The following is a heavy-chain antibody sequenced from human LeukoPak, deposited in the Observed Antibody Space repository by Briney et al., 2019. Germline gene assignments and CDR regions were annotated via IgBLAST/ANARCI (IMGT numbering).Heavy chain of an antibody. Sequence: ASAKVSCTASGYTFTGYYMHWVRQAPGQGLEWMGWINPNSGGTNYAQKFQGRVTMTRDTSISTAYMELSRLRSDDTAVYYCARDDGDSSGYYMNWFDPWGQGTLVTVSS. CDR3: ARDDGDSSGYYMNWFDP. J-gene: IGHJ5*02. CDR2: INPNSGGT. CDR1: GYTFTGYY. D-gene: IGHD3-22*01. V-gene: IGHV1-2*02.